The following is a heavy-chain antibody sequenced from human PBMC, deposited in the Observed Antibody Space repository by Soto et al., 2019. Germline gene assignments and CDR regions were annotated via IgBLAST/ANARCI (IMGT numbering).Heavy chain of an antibody. CDR3: ATELRADPDSFDI. CDR1: GYTFTSYY. J-gene: IGHJ3*02. D-gene: IGHD2-2*01. Sequence: GASVKLSCKASGYTFTSYYMHWVRQAPGQGLEWMGIINPSGGSTSYAQKFQGRVTMTKDTSTNTVYMELSSLRSEDTAVYYCATELRADPDSFDIWGQGTMVTVSS. CDR2: INPSGGST. V-gene: IGHV1-46*01.